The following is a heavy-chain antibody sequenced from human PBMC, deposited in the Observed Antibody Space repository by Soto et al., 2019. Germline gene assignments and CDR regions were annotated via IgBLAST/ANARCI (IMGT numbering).Heavy chain of an antibody. CDR1: GFTFSSYS. D-gene: IGHD5-18*01. CDR3: ARDPSYGYYYYGMDV. J-gene: IGHJ6*02. Sequence: GGSLRLSCAASGFTFSSYSMNWVRQAPGKGLEWVSSISSSSSYIYYADSVKGRFTISRDNAKNSLYLQMNSLRAEDTAVYYCARDPSYGYYYYGMDVWGQGTTVTVSS. CDR2: ISSSSSYI. V-gene: IGHV3-21*01.